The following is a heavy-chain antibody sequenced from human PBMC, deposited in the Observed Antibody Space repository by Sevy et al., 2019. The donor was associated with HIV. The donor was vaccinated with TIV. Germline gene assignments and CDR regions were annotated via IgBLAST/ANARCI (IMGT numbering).Heavy chain of an antibody. Sequence: GGSLRFSCAASGFIFSNYNMHWVRQAPGKGLQWVSCISSSSNDIYYADSLKGRFTISRDNAKNSLYLQMNSLRAEDTAVYYCARKMELLVPDYWGQGTLVTVSS. D-gene: IGHD1-7*01. CDR3: ARKMELLVPDY. CDR1: GFIFSNYN. V-gene: IGHV3-21*01. CDR2: ISSSSNDI. J-gene: IGHJ4*02.